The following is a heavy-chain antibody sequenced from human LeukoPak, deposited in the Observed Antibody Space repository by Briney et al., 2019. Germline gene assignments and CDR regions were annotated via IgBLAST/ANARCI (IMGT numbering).Heavy chain of an antibody. CDR3: ARGPNSNWSGLDF. V-gene: IGHV3-74*01. CDR2: ISPTGSTT. Sequence: GGSLRLSCVASGFTFSTYGMTWVRQAPGKGLVWVSRISPTGSTTSYADSVKGRFTVSRDNAKNTLYLQVNNLRAEDTAVYYCARGPNSNWSGLDFWGQGTLLTVSS. CDR1: GFTFSTYG. J-gene: IGHJ4*02. D-gene: IGHD6-6*01.